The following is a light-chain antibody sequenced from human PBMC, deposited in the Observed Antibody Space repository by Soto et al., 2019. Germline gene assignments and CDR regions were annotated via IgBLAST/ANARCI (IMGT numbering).Light chain of an antibody. J-gene: IGKJ2*01. V-gene: IGKV1-5*01. CDR2: GAS. CDR1: QGISTW. Sequence: DIQMTQSPSTLSASVGDTVTITCRASQGISTWLAWYQQKPGKAPKVLMYGASSLESGVPPRFSGSGSGTEFTLTISSLQPDDFATYYCQQYNDYSGTFGQGTKLEIK. CDR3: QQYNDYSGT.